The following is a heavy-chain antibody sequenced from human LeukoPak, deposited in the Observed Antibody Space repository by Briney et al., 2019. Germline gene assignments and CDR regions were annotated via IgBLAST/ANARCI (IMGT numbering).Heavy chain of an antibody. Sequence: SVKVSCKASGGTFSSYAISWVRQAPGQGLEWMGRMIPTFGIANYAQKFQGRVTITADKSTSSAYMELSSLRSEDTAVYYCARARGLWFGESRDDSFDYWGQGTLVTVSS. V-gene: IGHV1-69*04. J-gene: IGHJ4*02. CDR3: ARARGLWFGESRDDSFDY. CDR1: GGTFSSYA. D-gene: IGHD3-10*01. CDR2: MIPTFGIA.